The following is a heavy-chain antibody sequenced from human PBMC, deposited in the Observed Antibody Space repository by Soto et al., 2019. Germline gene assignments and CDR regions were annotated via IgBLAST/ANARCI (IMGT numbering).Heavy chain of an antibody. CDR3: AKVWAAAVNAFDI. J-gene: IGHJ3*02. V-gene: IGHV3-23*01. Sequence: EVQLLESGGGLVQPGGSLRLSCAASGFTFSSYAMSWVRQAPGKGLEWVSAISGSGGSTYYADSVKGRFTISRDNSMHTLYLQMNSLRAEDTAIYYCAKVWAAAVNAFDIWGQGTMVTVSS. D-gene: IGHD2-2*01. CDR2: ISGSGGST. CDR1: GFTFSSYA.